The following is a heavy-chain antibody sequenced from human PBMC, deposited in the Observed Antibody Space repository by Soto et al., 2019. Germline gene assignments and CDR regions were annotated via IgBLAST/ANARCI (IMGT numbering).Heavy chain of an antibody. CDR3: ARHPPTGYYDSSAYGY. D-gene: IGHD3-22*01. V-gene: IGHV1-69*02. J-gene: IGHJ4*02. CDR2: FIPMLGIA. CDR1: GDSFSRST. Sequence: SVKVSCKASGDSFSRSTFSWVRQAPGQGLEWMGRFIPMLGIANYAQTFQGRVTITADKSTSTAYMDLNSLRAEDTAVYYCARHPPTGYYDSSAYGYWGQGTLVTVS.